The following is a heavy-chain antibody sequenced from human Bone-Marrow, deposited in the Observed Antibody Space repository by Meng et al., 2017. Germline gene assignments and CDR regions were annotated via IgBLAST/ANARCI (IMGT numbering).Heavy chain of an antibody. Sequence: QVQRQQSGPGLVNPSQPLALTCPISGDSVSSNSAAWNWIRQSPSRGLEWLGRTYYRSKWYNDYAVSVKSRITINPDTSKNQFSLQLNSVTPEDTAVYYCARDHSGSYYVRFDYWGQGILVTVSS. CDR3: ARDHSGSYYVRFDY. D-gene: IGHD1-26*01. V-gene: IGHV6-1*02. J-gene: IGHJ4*02. CDR1: GDSVSSNSAA. CDR2: TYYRSKWYN.